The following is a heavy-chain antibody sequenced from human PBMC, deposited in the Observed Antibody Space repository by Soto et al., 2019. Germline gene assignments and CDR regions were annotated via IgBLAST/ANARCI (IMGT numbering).Heavy chain of an antibody. J-gene: IGHJ6*02. CDR2: IKTDGTIT. Sequence: GGSLRLSCAGTGFTVSTYWRHWVRQAPGKGLEWVSRIKTDGTITGYADSVKGRFTISRDNAKNTLYLQMNSLRAEDTAVYYCARGGVIVVGLDVWGQGTTVTVSS. CDR3: ARGGVIVVGLDV. V-gene: IGHV3-74*01. CDR1: GFTVSTYW. D-gene: IGHD3-22*01.